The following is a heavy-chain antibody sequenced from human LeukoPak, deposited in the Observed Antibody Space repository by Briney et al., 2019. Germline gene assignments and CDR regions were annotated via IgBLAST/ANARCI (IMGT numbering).Heavy chain of an antibody. Sequence: GGSLRLSCAASGFTFSSHWMHWVRQAPGKGLLWVSRINGDGSSTSYADSVKGRFTISRDNAKNTLYLQMSSLRAEDTAVYYCARGPYYFGSGDWGQGTPVTVSS. CDR2: INGDGSST. D-gene: IGHD3-10*01. CDR3: ARGPYYFGSGD. V-gene: IGHV3-74*01. J-gene: IGHJ4*02. CDR1: GFTFSSHW.